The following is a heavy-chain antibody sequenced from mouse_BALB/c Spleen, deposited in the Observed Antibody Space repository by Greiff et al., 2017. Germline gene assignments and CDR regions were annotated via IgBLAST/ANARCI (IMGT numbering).Heavy chain of an antibody. CDR1: GYTFTDYF. J-gene: IGHJ2*01. Sequence: QVQLQQSGPELVKPGASVKISCKASGYTFTDYFINWVKQKPGQGLEWIGMIDPSDSETRLNQKFKDKATLTVDKSSSTAYMQLSSPTSEDSAVYYCARRDYGDYWGQGTTLTVSS. V-gene: IGHV1-84*01. CDR2: IDPSDSET. CDR3: ARRDYGDY. D-gene: IGHD1-1*01.